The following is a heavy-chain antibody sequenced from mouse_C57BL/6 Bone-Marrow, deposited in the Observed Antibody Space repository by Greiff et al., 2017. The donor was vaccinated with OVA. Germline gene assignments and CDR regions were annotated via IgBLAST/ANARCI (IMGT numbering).Heavy chain of an antibody. CDR1: GFTFSDYY. CDR2: INYDGSST. D-gene: IGHD2-3*01. Sequence: DVQLVESEGGLVQPGSSMKLSCTASGFTFSDYYMAWVRQVPEKGLEWVANINYDGSSTYYLASLKSRFIISRDNAKNILYLQMSSLKSEDTATYYCARRVYDGYYDYWGQGTTLTVSS. J-gene: IGHJ2*01. CDR3: ARRVYDGYYDY. V-gene: IGHV5-16*02.